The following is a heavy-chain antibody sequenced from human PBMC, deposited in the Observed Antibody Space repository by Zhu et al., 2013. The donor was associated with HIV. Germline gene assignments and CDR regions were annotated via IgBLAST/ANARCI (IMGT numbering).Heavy chain of an antibody. D-gene: IGHD3-3*01. Sequence: QVQLVQSGAEVKKPGASVKVSCKASGYTFTFYGISWVRQAPGQGLEWMGWISPYNGNTNYDTKVSGQNHHDHRHIHDHCLHGAESLRSDDTAVYYCARGSTLGITILGPYDWFDPGPGNFGSVSS. CDR2: ISPYNGNT. V-gene: IGHV1-18*01. CDR3: ARGSTLGITILGPYDWFDP. CDR1: GYTFTFYG. J-gene: IGHJ5*02.